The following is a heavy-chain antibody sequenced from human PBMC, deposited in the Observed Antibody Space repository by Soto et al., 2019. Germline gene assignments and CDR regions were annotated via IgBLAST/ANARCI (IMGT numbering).Heavy chain of an antibody. CDR2: IESGGTA. CDR1: GFTVSSSY. V-gene: IGHV3-53*01. Sequence: GGSLRLSCNASGFTVSSSYMSWVRQAPGMGREWVAVIESGGTAHYADSVKGRFTISRDNPNNIIYLQLHTLRAEDTAVYYCAKDLGPLKLLNYVFYGLDVWGQGTTVTVSS. D-gene: IGHD2-21*02. J-gene: IGHJ6*02. CDR3: AKDLGPLKLLNYVFYGLDV.